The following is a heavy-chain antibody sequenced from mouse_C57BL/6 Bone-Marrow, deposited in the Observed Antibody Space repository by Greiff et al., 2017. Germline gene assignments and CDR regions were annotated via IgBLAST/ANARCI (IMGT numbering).Heavy chain of an antibody. D-gene: IGHD1-1*01. CDR3: TVITTVVSTDY. J-gene: IGHJ2*01. CDR1: GFNIKDDY. CDR2: IDPENGDT. V-gene: IGHV14-4*01. Sequence: EVQLQQSGAELVRPGASVKLSCTASGFNIKDDYMHWVKQRPEQGLEWIGWIDPENGDTEYASKFKGKATITADTSSNTAYLQLSSLTSEDTAVYYCTVITTVVSTDYWGQGTTLTVSS.